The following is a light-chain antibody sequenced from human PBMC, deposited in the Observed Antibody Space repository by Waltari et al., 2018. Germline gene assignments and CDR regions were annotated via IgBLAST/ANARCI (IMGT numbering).Light chain of an antibody. Sequence: QAVVTQEPSLTVSPGGTVTPTCGSSTGTVPSGPYPSWFQKKPGKAPRTLIYQISNKHYWTPARFSGSLLGGKAALTLSGAQPEDEAEYYCLLTYSGPIGVFGGGTKLTVL. CDR2: QIS. V-gene: IGLV7-46*01. CDR3: LLTYSGPIGV. J-gene: IGLJ2*01. CDR1: TGTVPSGPY.